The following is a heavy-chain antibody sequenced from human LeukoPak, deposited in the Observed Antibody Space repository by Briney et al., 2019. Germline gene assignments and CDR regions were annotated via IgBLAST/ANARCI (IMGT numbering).Heavy chain of an antibody. CDR3: AKELMGFDY. V-gene: IGHV3-48*03. J-gene: IGHJ4*02. CDR1: GFTFSSYE. D-gene: IGHD2-8*01. Sequence: GGSLRLSCAASGFTFSSYEMNWVRRAPGRGLEWVSYISSSGSATYYADSVKGRFIVSRDNSKNTVYLQMNSLRGEDTAVYYCAKELMGFDYWGQGTLVTVSS. CDR2: ISSSGSAT.